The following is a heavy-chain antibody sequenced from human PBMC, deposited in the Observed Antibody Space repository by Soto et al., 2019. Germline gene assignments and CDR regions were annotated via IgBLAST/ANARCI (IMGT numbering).Heavy chain of an antibody. CDR2: ISTSGGST. D-gene: IGHD5-12*01. CDR3: AKDVGGYSGYAFDY. Sequence: EVQLLESGGGLVQPGGSLRLSCAASGFTFSSYAMSWVRQAPGKGLEWVSVISTSGGSTYYADSVKGRFTISRDNSKNTLYLQMNSLGAEDTAVYYCAKDVGGYSGYAFDYWGQGTLVTVSS. V-gene: IGHV3-23*01. CDR1: GFTFSSYA. J-gene: IGHJ4*02.